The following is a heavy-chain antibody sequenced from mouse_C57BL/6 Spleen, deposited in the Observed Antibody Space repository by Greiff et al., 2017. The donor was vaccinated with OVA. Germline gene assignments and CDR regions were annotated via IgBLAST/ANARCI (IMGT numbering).Heavy chain of an antibody. J-gene: IGHJ3*01. Sequence: EVQLQQSGPVLVKPGASVKLSCKASGYTFTDYDMHWVQQSHGKSLEWIGYINPNNGGPSYNQTFKGKATLSVDNSSSTAYLELHSLTSEDSAVFYGARPETPYCYGCAYWGQGTLVTVSA. D-gene: IGHD1-1*01. CDR3: ARPETPYCYGCAY. CDR1: GYTFTDYD. V-gene: IGHV1-22*01. CDR2: INPNNGGP.